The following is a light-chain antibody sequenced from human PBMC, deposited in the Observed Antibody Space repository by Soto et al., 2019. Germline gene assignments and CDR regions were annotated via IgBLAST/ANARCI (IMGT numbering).Light chain of an antibody. V-gene: IGLV2-14*01. CDR2: EVN. Sequence: QSALTQPASVSGSPGQSVTISCTGTSGDIGGYNYVSWYQHHPGKAPKLVISEVNHRPSGVSNRFSGSKSGNTASLTISGLQAEDEADYYCISYTNSIIPWVFGGGTQLTVL. CDR3: ISYTNSIIPWV. CDR1: SGDIGGYNY. J-gene: IGLJ3*02.